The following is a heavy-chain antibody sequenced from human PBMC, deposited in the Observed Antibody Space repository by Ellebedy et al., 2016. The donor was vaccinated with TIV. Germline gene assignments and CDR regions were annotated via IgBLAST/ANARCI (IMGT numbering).Heavy chain of an antibody. V-gene: IGHV1-2*02. Sequence: AASVKVSCKASGYTFTGYYMHWVRQAPGQGLEWMGWINPNRGGTHYAQKFQGRVTMTRDTSISTGYMDLSSLRSDDTAVYYCVSVGATAGVDKWGQGTLVTVSS. CDR1: GYTFTGYY. CDR3: VSVGATAGVDK. J-gene: IGHJ4*02. D-gene: IGHD1-26*01. CDR2: INPNRGGT.